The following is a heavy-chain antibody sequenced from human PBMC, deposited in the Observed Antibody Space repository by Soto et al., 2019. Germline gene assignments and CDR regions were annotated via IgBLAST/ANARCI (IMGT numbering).Heavy chain of an antibody. CDR1: GGSISSYY. CDR2: IYYSGST. D-gene: IGHD1-1*01. J-gene: IGHJ4*02. CDR3: ARRYGYSFDY. V-gene: IGHV4-59*08. Sequence: QVQLQESGPGLVKPSETLSLTCTVSGGSISSYYWSWIRQPPGKGLEWIGYIYYSGSTNYNPSLKXRVXXSVDTSKXQFSLKLXSVTAADTAVYXCARRYGYSFDYWGQGTLVTVSS.